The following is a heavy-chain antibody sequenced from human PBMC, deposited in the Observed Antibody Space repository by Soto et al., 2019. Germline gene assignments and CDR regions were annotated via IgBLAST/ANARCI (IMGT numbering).Heavy chain of an antibody. CDR2: ISAYNGNT. V-gene: IGHV1-18*01. D-gene: IGHD3-22*01. CDR1: GYTFTSYG. J-gene: IGHJ3*02. Sequence: QVQLVQSGAEVKKPGASVKVSCKASGYTFTSYGISWVRQAPGQGLEWMGWISAYNGNTNYAQKLQDRVTMTTDTPTSTAYMELRSLRSDDTAGYYCARDRGPMIVVVSDAFDIWGQGTMVTVSS. CDR3: ARDRGPMIVVVSDAFDI.